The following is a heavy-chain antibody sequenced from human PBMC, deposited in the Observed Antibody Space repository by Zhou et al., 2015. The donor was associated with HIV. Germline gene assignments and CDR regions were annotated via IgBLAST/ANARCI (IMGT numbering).Heavy chain of an antibody. V-gene: IGHV1-69*02. CDR1: GGTFSSYT. CDR2: IIPILGIA. D-gene: IGHD2-8*01. J-gene: IGHJ3*02. CDR3: AILSPMYCTNGVCYKGGAFDI. Sequence: QVQLVQSGAEVKKPGSSVKVSCKASGGTFSSYTISWVRQAPGQGLEWMGRIIPILGIANYAQKFQGRVTITADKSTSTAYMELSSLRSEDTAVYYCAILSPMYCTNGVCYKGGAFDIWGQGTMVTVSS.